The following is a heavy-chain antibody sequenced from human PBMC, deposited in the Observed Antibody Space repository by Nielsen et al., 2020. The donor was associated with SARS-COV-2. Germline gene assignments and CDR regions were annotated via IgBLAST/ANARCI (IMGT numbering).Heavy chain of an antibody. D-gene: IGHD3-22*01. CDR2: VSYDGSKQ. Sequence: GGSLRLSCAASGFTFSCCAMHWVRQAPGKGLEWVAVVSYDGSKQHYADSVKGRFTISRDDSRNTLYLQMNSQGAEDTAVYYCAKDKLDTRGYYFDYWGQGTLVTVSS. J-gene: IGHJ4*02. V-gene: IGHV3-30*18. CDR3: AKDKLDTRGYYFDY. CDR1: GFTFSCCA.